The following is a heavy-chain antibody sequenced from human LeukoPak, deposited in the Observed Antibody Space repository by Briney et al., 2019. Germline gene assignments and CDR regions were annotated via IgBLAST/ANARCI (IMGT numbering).Heavy chain of an antibody. J-gene: IGHJ5*02. Sequence: GGSLRLSCAVSGFTFDDYAMHWVRQVPGKGLEWVSGINWNSDSIGYADSVKGRFTTSRDNAKNSLYLQMNSLTAEDTAVHYCVRSYHPGGWFDPWGQGTLVTVSS. CDR3: VRSYHPGGWFDP. V-gene: IGHV3-9*01. CDR2: INWNSDSI. D-gene: IGHD2-21*01. CDR1: GFTFDDYA.